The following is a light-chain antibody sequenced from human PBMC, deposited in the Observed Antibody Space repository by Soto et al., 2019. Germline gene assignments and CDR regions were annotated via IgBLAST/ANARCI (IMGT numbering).Light chain of an antibody. V-gene: IGKV3-20*01. CDR3: QQYSDSPMT. CDR1: ETVNNNY. Sequence: VLAQSAGTLSVSRGEITIHSYSVSETVNNNYLGWCQQKPGQAPRLLIYGAYRRATGIPDRVSGSASGTDFTLTISRLEPEDFALYFCQQYSDSPMTFGQGTRLE. CDR2: GAY. J-gene: IGKJ5*01.